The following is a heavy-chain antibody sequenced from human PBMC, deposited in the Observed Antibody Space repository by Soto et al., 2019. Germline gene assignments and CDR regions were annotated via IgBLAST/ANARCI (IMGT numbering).Heavy chain of an antibody. CDR1: GYTFTGYY. J-gene: IGHJ4*02. CDR2: INPNSGGT. Sequence: GASVKVSCKASGYTFTGYYMHWVRQAPGQGLEGMGWINPNSGGTNYAQKFQGWVTMTRGTSISTAYMELSRLRSDDTAVYYCARVLGDFYGSGSYFDYWGQGTLVTVSS. D-gene: IGHD3-10*01. V-gene: IGHV1-2*04. CDR3: ARVLGDFYGSGSYFDY.